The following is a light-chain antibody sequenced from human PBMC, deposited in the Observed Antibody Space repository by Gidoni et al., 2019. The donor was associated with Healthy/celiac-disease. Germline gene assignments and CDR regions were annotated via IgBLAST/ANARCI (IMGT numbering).Light chain of an antibody. V-gene: IGKV2-28*01. CDR3: MQALQTPLT. Sequence: DIVMTQSPLSLPVTPGEPASISCRSSQSLLHSNGYNYLDWYLQKPGQSPQLLIYLGSNRAAGVDDRCSGSGAGTDFTLKISRVEAEDVGVYYCMQALQTPLTFXGXTKVEIK. CDR2: LGS. CDR1: QSLLHSNGYNY. J-gene: IGKJ4*01.